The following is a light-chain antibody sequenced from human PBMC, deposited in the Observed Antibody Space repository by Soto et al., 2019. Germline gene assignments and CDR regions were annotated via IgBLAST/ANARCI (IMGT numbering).Light chain of an antibody. Sequence: QSALTQPASVSGSPGQSITISCTGTSSDVGGYNYVSWYQQHPGKAPKLMIYDVSNRPSGVSNRFSGSKSGNTASLTISGLQAYDEADYYCSSYTSSSTLVFGGGTKLTLL. CDR1: SSDVGGYNY. CDR3: SSYTSSSTLV. CDR2: DVS. J-gene: IGLJ2*01. V-gene: IGLV2-14*01.